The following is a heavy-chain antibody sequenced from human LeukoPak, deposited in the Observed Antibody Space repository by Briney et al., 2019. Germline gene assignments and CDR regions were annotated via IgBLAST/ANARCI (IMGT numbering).Heavy chain of an antibody. Sequence: GGSLRLSCAASGFTFSRYGIHWVRQPPGKGLEWVAVVSYLGDDQFYAESVKGRFTISRDNSKKTVFLQMNRLRGEDTAVYYCAKDRSSGPHYYYGMDVWGRGTTVIVSS. V-gene: IGHV3-30*18. CDR3: AKDRSSGPHYYYGMDV. CDR1: GFTFSRYG. D-gene: IGHD3-22*01. J-gene: IGHJ6*02. CDR2: VSYLGDDQ.